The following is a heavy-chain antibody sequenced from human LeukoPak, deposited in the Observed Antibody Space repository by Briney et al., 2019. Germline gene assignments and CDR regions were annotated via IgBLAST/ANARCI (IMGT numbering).Heavy chain of an antibody. D-gene: IGHD3-3*01. J-gene: IGHJ4*02. CDR2: INNDGSST. Sequence: PGGSLRLSCAASGFTFSSYAMSWVRQAPGKGLVWLSRINNDGSSTIYADSVKGRFTFSRDNAENTLFLEMSSLRVEDTAVYYCVRERINFWSGHHSIFDSWGQGTLVTVSS. CDR1: GFTFSSYA. V-gene: IGHV3-74*01. CDR3: VRERINFWSGHHSIFDS.